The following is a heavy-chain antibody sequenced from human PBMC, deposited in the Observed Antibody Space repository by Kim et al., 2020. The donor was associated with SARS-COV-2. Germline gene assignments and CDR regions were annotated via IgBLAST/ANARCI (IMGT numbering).Heavy chain of an antibody. D-gene: IGHD6-13*01. CDR3: ARPPTPYSSSWLGFDY. CDR1: GGTFSSYA. Sequence: SVKVSCKASGGTFSSYAISWVRQAPGQGLEWMGGIIPIFGTANYAQKFQGRVTITADESTSTAYMELSSLRSEDTAVYYCARPPTPYSSSWLGFDYWGQGTLVTVSS. V-gene: IGHV1-69*13. CDR2: IIPIFGTA. J-gene: IGHJ4*02.